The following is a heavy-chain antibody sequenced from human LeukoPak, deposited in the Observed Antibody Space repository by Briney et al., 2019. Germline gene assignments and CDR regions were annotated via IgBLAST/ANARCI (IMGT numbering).Heavy chain of an antibody. D-gene: IGHD6-13*01. V-gene: IGHV3-30*18. J-gene: IGHJ4*02. CDR2: ISYNENSK. Sequence: GRSLRLSCVACGFTFSDYGMHWDRQAPGKGLEWVAVISYNENSKYYTDSVKGRFTISRDNPNNTLYLQMNSLRAEDTAVYYCAKGSDSSSWYFHSWGQGALVTVSS. CDR3: AKGSDSSSWYFHS. CDR1: GFTFSDYG.